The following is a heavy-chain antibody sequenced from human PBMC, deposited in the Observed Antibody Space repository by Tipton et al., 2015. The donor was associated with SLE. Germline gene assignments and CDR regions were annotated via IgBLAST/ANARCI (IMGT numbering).Heavy chain of an antibody. J-gene: IGHJ5*02. V-gene: IGHV4-61*01. CDR1: GGSISSSSYY. CDR3: ARGPPFMERERNWFDP. D-gene: IGHD3-3*02. CDR2: IYHSGIT. Sequence: TLSLTCTVSGGSISSSSYYWTWIRQPPGKRLEWIAYIYHSGITNYNPSLQSRVTISVDRSKNQFSLKLTSVTAADTAVYYCARGPPFMERERNWFDPWGQGTQVTVSS.